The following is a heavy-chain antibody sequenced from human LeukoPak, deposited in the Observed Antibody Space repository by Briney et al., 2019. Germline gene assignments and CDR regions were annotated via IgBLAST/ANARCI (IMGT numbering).Heavy chain of an antibody. D-gene: IGHD6-13*01. CDR1: GGTFSSYA. J-gene: IGHJ4*02. CDR2: IIPIFGTA. Sequence: SVKVSCKASGGTFSSYAISWVRQAPGQGLEWMGGIIPIFGTANYAQKFQGRVTMTRDTSISTAYMELSRLRSDDTAVYYCAPTRVSSWYDYWGQGTLVTVSS. V-gene: IGHV1-69*05. CDR3: APTRVSSWYDY.